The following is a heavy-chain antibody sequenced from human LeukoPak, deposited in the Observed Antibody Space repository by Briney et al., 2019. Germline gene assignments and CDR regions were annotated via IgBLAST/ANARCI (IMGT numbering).Heavy chain of an antibody. J-gene: IGHJ4*02. D-gene: IGHD3-22*01. CDR2: ISYSGST. V-gene: IGHV4-59*01. CDR3: ARATSGYYFDF. Sequence: SETLSLTCTVSGGSISSYRWSWIRQPPGKGPEWIGYISYSGSTNYNPSLKSRVTMSVDKSKNQFSLKLSSVTAADTAVYFCARATSGYYFDFWDQGTLVIVSS. CDR1: GGSISSYR.